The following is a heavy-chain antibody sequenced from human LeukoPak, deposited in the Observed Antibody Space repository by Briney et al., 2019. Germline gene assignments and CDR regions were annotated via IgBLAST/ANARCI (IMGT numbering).Heavy chain of an antibody. Sequence: GGSLRLSCAASGFTFSSYSMNWVRQAPGKGLEWVSSISSSSSYIYYADSVKGRFTISRDNAKNSLYLQMNSLRAEDTAVYYCAKISIAAAWAEYFQHWGQGTLVTVSS. V-gene: IGHV3-21*01. CDR2: ISSSSSYI. CDR3: AKISIAAAWAEYFQH. J-gene: IGHJ1*01. D-gene: IGHD6-13*01. CDR1: GFTFSSYS.